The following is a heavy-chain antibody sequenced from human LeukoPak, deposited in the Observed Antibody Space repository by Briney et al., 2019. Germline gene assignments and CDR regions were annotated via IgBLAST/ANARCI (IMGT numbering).Heavy chain of an antibody. CDR2: INSDGSST. V-gene: IGHV3-74*01. CDR1: GFTFSSYR. CDR3: ARVIRAYSSGWHNWFDP. J-gene: IGHJ5*02. Sequence: GGSLRLSCAASGFTFSSYRMHWVRQAPGKGLVWVSRINSDGSSTSYADSVKGRFTISRDNAKNTLYLQMNSLRAEDTAVYYCARVIRAYSSGWHNWFDPWGQGTLVTVSS. D-gene: IGHD6-19*01.